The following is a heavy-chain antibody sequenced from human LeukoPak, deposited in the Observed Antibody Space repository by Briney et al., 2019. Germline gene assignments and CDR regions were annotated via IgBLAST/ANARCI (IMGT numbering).Heavy chain of an antibody. Sequence: GGSLRLSCAASGFTFSSYEMNWVRQAPGKGLEWVSSISSSSSYIYYADSVKGRFTISRDNAKNSLYLQMNSLRAEDTAVYYCARELPTYYYDSSGYYSESYFDYWGQGTLVTVSS. CDR2: ISSSSSYI. J-gene: IGHJ4*02. CDR1: GFTFSSYE. CDR3: ARELPTYYYDSSGYYSESYFDY. V-gene: IGHV3-21*01. D-gene: IGHD3-22*01.